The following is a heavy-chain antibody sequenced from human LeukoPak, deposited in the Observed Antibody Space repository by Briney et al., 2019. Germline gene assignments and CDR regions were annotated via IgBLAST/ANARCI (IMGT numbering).Heavy chain of an antibody. D-gene: IGHD3-22*01. J-gene: IGHJ4*02. Sequence: ASVKVSCKVSGYTLTELSMHWVRQAPGKGLEWMGGFDPEDGETIHAQKFQGRVTMTEDTSTDTAYMELSSLRSEDTAVYYCATGVPPITMIGPYDYWGQGTLVTVSS. CDR1: GYTLTELS. CDR2: FDPEDGET. CDR3: ATGVPPITMIGPYDY. V-gene: IGHV1-24*01.